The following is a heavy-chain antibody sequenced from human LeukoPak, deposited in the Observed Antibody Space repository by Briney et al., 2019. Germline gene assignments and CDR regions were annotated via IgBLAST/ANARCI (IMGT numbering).Heavy chain of an antibody. CDR1: GGTFSDYD. Sequence: PSETLSLTCAVYGGTFSDYDWSWIRQPPGKGLEWIGYIYYSGSTNYNPSLKSRVTISVDTSKNQFSLKLSSVTAADTAVYYCARHNGYCSGGSCDIFDYWGQGTLVTVSS. D-gene: IGHD2-15*01. CDR2: IYYSGST. CDR3: ARHNGYCSGGSCDIFDY. J-gene: IGHJ4*02. V-gene: IGHV4-59*08.